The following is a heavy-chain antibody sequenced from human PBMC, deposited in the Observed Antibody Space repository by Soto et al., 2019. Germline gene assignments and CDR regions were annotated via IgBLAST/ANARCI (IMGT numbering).Heavy chain of an antibody. J-gene: IGHJ4*02. Sequence: SVKVSSKASGGTFSSYTISWVRQAPGQGLEWMGRIIPILGIANYAQKFQGRVTITADKSTSTAYMELSSLRSEDTAVYYCARELDYDFWSGHDYWGQGTLVTVSS. CDR1: GGTFSSYT. CDR2: IIPILGIA. CDR3: ARELDYDFWSGHDY. V-gene: IGHV1-69*04. D-gene: IGHD3-3*01.